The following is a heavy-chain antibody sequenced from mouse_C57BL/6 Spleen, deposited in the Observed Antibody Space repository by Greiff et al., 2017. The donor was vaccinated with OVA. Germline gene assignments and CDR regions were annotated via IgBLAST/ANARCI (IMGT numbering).Heavy chain of an antibody. V-gene: IGHV1-50*01. Sequence: QVQLKQPGAELVKPGASVKLSCKASGYTFTSYWMQWVKQRPGQGLEWIGEIDPSDSYTNYNQKFKGKATLTVDTSSSTAYMQLSSLTSEDTAVYYCARGGPFITWGKGTSVTVSS. CDR1: GYTFTSYW. CDR2: IDPSDSYT. D-gene: IGHD1-1*01. CDR3: ARGGPFIT. J-gene: IGHJ4*01.